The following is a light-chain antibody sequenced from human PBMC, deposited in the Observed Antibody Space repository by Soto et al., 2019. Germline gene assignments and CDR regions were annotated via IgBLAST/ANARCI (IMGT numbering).Light chain of an antibody. V-gene: IGLV1-44*01. CDR1: GSSIGTNT. CDR3: AASDGSLNNVL. J-gene: IGLJ2*01. CDR2: GDN. Sequence: QSALAQPASVSGTPGQRVTISCSGSGSSIGTNTVNWYRQLPGTAPKLLIYGDNQRPSGVPDRFSGSKSGTSASLAISGLQSEDEAEYYCAASDGSLNNVLFGGGTQLTVL.